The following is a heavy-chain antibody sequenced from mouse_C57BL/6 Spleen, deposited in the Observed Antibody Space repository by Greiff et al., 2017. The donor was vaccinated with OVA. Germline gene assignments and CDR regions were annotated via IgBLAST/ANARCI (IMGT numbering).Heavy chain of an antibody. D-gene: IGHD1-1*01. CDR3: ARFYYYGSSPYYFDY. CDR1: GYTFTDYY. Sequence: EVQLQQSGPELVKPGASVKISCKASGYTFTDYYMNWVKQSHGKSLEWIGDINPNNGGTSYNQKFKGKATLTVDKSSSTAYMELRSLTSEDSAVYYCARFYYYGSSPYYFDYWGQGTTLTVSS. CDR2: INPNNGGT. V-gene: IGHV1-26*01. J-gene: IGHJ2*01.